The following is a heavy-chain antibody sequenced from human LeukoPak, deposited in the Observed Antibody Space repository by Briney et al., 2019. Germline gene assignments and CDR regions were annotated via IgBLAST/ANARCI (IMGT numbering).Heavy chain of an antibody. D-gene: IGHD3-3*01. V-gene: IGHV4-34*01. Sequence: PSETLSLTCAVYGGSFSGYYWSWIRQPPGKGLEWIGEINHSGSTNYNPSLKSRVTISVDTSKNQFSLKLSSVTAADTAVYYCARIYDFWRDYIFDYWGQGTPVTVSS. J-gene: IGHJ4*02. CDR3: ARIYDFWRDYIFDY. CDR2: INHSGST. CDR1: GGSFSGYY.